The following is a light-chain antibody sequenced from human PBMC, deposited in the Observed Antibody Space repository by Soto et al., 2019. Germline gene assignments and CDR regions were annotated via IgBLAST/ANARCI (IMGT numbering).Light chain of an antibody. CDR2: DAS. CDR3: QQRSNWPPIT. V-gene: IGKV3D-20*02. CDR1: QSVSSSY. Sequence: EIVLTQSPGTLSLSPGERATLSCRASQSVSSSYLAWYQQKPGQAPRLLIYDASNRATGIPARFSGSGSGTDFTLTISSPEPEDFAVYYCQQRSNWPPITCGQGTRLEIK. J-gene: IGKJ5*01.